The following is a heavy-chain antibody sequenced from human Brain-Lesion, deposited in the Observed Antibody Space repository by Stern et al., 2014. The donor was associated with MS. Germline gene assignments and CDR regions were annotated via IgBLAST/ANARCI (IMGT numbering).Heavy chain of an antibody. CDR2: IYASGNT. Sequence: VQLEESGPGLVKPSQTLSLTCTVSGGPISSHSYYWSWIRQPAGKGLEWIGRIYASGNTNYNPSLKSRVSLSVDTSKNQLSLRLSSVTASDTAVYYCARDYGDLEFDLWGQGTLVTVSS. D-gene: IGHD4-17*01. CDR3: ARDYGDLEFDL. V-gene: IGHV4-61*02. CDR1: GGPISSHSYY. J-gene: IGHJ4*02.